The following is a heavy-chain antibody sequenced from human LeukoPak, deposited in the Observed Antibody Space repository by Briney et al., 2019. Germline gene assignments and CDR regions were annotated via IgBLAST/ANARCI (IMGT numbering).Heavy chain of an antibody. Sequence: GGSLRLSCAASGFNFRSNGMYWVRQAPGKGLEWVAVIWYDGSNKYYGDSVRGRFTVSRDNSKNTLYLQMNSLRAEDTAVYYCARGGTSAAGIDYWGQGTLVTVSS. CDR1: GFNFRSNG. J-gene: IGHJ4*02. V-gene: IGHV3-33*07. D-gene: IGHD6-13*01. CDR3: ARGGTSAAGIDY. CDR2: IWYDGSNK.